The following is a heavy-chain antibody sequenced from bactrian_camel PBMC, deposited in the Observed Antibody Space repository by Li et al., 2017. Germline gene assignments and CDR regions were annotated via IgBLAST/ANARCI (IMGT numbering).Heavy chain of an antibody. J-gene: IGHJ4*01. CDR2: IDRDGRA. Sequence: VQLVESGGGSVRAGESRRLSCVTSGYTSTTSCVAWVRQAPGKQREGVVSIDRDGRATHADSVKGRFTISMDANTLYLQMNSLTPEDSAIYYCVAAPRYSTSCVEPLRTVWNYWGQGTQVTVS. D-gene: IGHD7*01. V-gene: IGHV3S53*01. CDR3: VAAPRYSTSCVEPLRTVWNY. CDR1: GYTSTTSC.